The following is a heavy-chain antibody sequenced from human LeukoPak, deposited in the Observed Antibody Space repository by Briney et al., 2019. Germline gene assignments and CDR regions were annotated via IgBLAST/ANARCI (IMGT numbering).Heavy chain of an antibody. CDR2: IWYDGSNK. CDR1: GFTFSSYG. V-gene: IGHV3-33*01. D-gene: IGHD4-17*01. J-gene: IGHJ4*02. Sequence: GGSLRLSCAASGFTFSSYGMHWVRQAPGKGLEWVAVIWYDGSNKYYADSVKGRFTIPRDNSKNTLYLQMNSLRAEDTAVYYCARKPLSYSDYEVDYWGQGTLVTVSS. CDR3: ARKPLSYSDYEVDY.